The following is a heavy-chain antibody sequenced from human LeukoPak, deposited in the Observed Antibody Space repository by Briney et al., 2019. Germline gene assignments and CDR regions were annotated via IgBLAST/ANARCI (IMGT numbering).Heavy chain of an antibody. CDR1: GGSISSYY. V-gene: IGHV4-4*09. D-gene: IGHD3-9*01. CDR2: IYTSGST. CDR3: ARHVADILNGFDP. J-gene: IGHJ5*02. Sequence: PSETLSLTCTVSGGSISSYYWSWIRQPPGKGLEWIGYIYTSGSTNYNPSLKSRVTISVDTSKNQFSLKLSSVTAADTAVYYCARHVADILNGFDPWGQGTLVTVSS.